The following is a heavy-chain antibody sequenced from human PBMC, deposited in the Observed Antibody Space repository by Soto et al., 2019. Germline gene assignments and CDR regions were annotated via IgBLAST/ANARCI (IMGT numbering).Heavy chain of an antibody. Sequence: QVQLVQSGAEVKKPGSSVKVSCKVSGGTFSNYAIDWVRLAPGHGLEWMGGIVPILRTTYYTQKFQGRSKISEATSTTTDYSEKSSLRAEDTAIFNCARVEAVASLYDCHGLDVWGQRTALTVSS. J-gene: IGHJ6*02. CDR2: IVPILRTT. CDR1: GGTFSNYA. V-gene: IGHV1-69*14. D-gene: IGHD6-19*01. CDR3: ARVEAVASLYDCHGLDV.